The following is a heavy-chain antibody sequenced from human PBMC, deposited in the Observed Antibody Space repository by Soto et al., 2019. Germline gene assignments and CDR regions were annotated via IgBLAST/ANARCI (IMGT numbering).Heavy chain of an antibody. V-gene: IGHV5-10-1*01. Sequence: PGESLKISCKVSGYSFTSYWISGVRQMPGKGLEWMGRIDPSDAYTNYSPSFQGHVTISADKSISTAYLQWSSLKASDTAMYYCARSEVVPAASFYYYYGMDVWGQGTTVTVSS. D-gene: IGHD2-2*01. J-gene: IGHJ6*02. CDR1: GYSFTSYW. CDR2: IDPSDAYT. CDR3: ARSEVVPAASFYYYYGMDV.